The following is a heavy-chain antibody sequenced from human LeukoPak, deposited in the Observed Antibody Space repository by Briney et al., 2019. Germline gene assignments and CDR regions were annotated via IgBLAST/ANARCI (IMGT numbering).Heavy chain of an antibody. CDR1: GHTLTELS. CDR2: FDPEDGET. Sequence: GASVKVSCKVSGHTLTELSMHWVRQAPGKGLEWMGGFDPEDGETIYAQEFQGRVTMTEDTSTDTAYMELSSLRSEDTAVYYCATDVRDYYDSSGYPGDAFDIWGQGTMVTVSS. D-gene: IGHD3-22*01. CDR3: ATDVRDYYDSSGYPGDAFDI. J-gene: IGHJ3*02. V-gene: IGHV1-24*01.